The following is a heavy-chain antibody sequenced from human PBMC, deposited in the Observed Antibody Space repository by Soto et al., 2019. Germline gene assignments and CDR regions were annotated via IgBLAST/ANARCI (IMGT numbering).Heavy chain of an antibody. CDR1: GYTFSNND. CDR3: ARMESFGSLNWFDP. V-gene: IGHV1-8*02. D-gene: IGHD5-18*01. CDR2: MNPGSGDT. J-gene: IGHJ5*02. Sequence: ASVKVSCKASGYTFSNNDVSWVRQATGQGLEWMGWMNPGSGDTGYAQKFQGRVTMTRDISIATAYMELNSLTSEDTAIYYCARMESFGSLNWFDPWGQGTLVTVSS.